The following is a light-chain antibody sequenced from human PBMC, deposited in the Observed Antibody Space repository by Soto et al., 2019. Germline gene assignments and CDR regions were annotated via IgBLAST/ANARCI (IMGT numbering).Light chain of an antibody. CDR2: SNN. J-gene: IGLJ3*02. Sequence: QSVLNQSPPASGTPGQRVTISCSGSNSNIGNYAVNWYQHLPGTAPKLLVYSNNQRPSGIPDRFSGSKSGTSASLAITGLQSEDEADYYCATWDDGLSGVVFGGGTKLTVL. CDR1: NSNIGNYA. V-gene: IGLV1-44*01. CDR3: ATWDDGLSGVV.